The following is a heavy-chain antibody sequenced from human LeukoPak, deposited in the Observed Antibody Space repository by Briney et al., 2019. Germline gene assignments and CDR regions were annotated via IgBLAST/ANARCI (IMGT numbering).Heavy chain of an antibody. CDR3: ACGQPFFRL. V-gene: IGHV4-34*01. Sequence: SETLSLTCAVYGGSFSGYYWSWIRQPPGKGLEWIGEINHSGSTNYNPSLKSRVTISVDTSKNQFSLKLSSVTAAYTAVYYCACGQPFFRLWGQGTLVTVSS. D-gene: IGHD2/OR15-2a*01. CDR2: INHSGST. CDR1: GGSFSGYY. J-gene: IGHJ4*02.